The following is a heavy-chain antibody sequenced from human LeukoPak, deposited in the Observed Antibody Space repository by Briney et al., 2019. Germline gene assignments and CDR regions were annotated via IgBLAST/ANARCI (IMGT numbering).Heavy chain of an antibody. Sequence: SETLSLTCAVYGGSFSGYYWSWIRQPPGKGLEWIGEINHSGSTNYNPSLKSRVTISVDTSKNQFSLKLSSVTAADTAVYYCARDGGRAVAGISWGQGTLVTVSS. CDR2: INHSGST. V-gene: IGHV4-34*01. CDR3: ARDGGRAVAGIS. D-gene: IGHD6-19*01. J-gene: IGHJ4*02. CDR1: GGSFSGYY.